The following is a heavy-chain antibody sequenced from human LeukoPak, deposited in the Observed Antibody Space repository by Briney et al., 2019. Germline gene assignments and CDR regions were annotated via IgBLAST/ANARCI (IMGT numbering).Heavy chain of an antibody. V-gene: IGHV3-30*04. CDR3: AKGLSGSYHRADFDY. D-gene: IGHD1-26*01. CDR1: GFTFSSYA. Sequence: PGRSLRLSCAASGFTFSSYAMHWVRQAPGKGLEWVAVISYDGSNKYYADSVKGRFTISRDNSKNTLYLQMNSLRAEDTAVYYCAKGLSGSYHRADFDYWGQGTLVTVSS. J-gene: IGHJ4*02. CDR2: ISYDGSNK.